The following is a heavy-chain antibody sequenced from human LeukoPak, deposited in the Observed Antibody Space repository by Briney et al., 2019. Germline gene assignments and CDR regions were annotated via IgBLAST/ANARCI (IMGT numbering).Heavy chain of an antibody. J-gene: IGHJ6*02. CDR3: ARSGYSSSWYPAPYYYYGMDV. CDR2: IYYSGST. CDR1: GGSISSGGYY. D-gene: IGHD6-13*01. V-gene: IGHV4-31*03. Sequence: SETLSLTCTVSGGSISSGGYYWSWIRQHPGKGLEWIGYIYYSGSTYYNPSLKSRVTISVYTSKNQFSLKLSSVTAADTAVYYCARSGYSSSWYPAPYYYYGMDVWGQGTTVTVSS.